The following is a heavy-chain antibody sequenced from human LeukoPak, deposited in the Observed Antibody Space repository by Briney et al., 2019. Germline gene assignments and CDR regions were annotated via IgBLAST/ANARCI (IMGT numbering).Heavy chain of an antibody. V-gene: IGHV3-30-3*01. CDR2: ISYDGSNK. CDR1: GFTFSSYA. Sequence: PGGSLRLSCAASGFTFSSYAMHWVRQAPGKGLEWVAVISYDGSNKYYADSVKGRFTISRDNSKNTLYLQMNSLRAEDTAVYYCARDSWGFGYWGQGTLVTVSS. J-gene: IGHJ4*02. CDR3: ARDSWGFGY. D-gene: IGHD7-27*01.